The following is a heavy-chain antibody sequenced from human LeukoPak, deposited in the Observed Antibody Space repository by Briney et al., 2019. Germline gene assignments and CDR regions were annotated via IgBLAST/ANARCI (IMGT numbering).Heavy chain of an antibody. CDR1: GFTFRNYA. D-gene: IGHD6-19*01. CDR2: ISGSDGRT. J-gene: IGHJ4*02. CDR3: AKDLYINGWYYFDH. V-gene: IGHV3-23*01. Sequence: GSLRLSCAASGFTFRNYAMGWVRQAPGKGLEWVSAISGSDGRTHYADSVQGRFIISRDDSKNMLHLQMDSLRAEDTAIYYCAKDLYINGWYYFDHWGQGTLVTVSS.